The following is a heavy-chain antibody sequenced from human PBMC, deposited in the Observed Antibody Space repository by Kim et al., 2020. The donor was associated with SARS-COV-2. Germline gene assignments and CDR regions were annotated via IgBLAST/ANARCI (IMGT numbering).Heavy chain of an antibody. D-gene: IGHD3-3*01. Sequence: SETLSLTCTVSGGSISSYYWSWIRQPAGKGLEWIGRIYTSGSTNYNPSLKSRVTMSVDTSKNQFSLKLSSVTAADTAVYYCARYDYDFWSGHTYYYMDVWGKGTTGTVSS. J-gene: IGHJ6*03. V-gene: IGHV4-4*07. CDR3: ARYDYDFWSGHTYYYMDV. CDR1: GGSISSYY. CDR2: IYTSGST.